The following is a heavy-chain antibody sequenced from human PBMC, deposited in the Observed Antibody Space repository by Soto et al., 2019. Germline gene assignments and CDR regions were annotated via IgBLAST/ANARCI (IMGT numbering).Heavy chain of an antibody. D-gene: IGHD6-13*01. CDR1: GFTFSSYE. J-gene: IGHJ4*02. Sequence: PGGSLRLSCAASGFTFSSYEMNWVRQAPGKGLEWVSYISSSGSTIYYADSVKGRFTISRDNAKNSLYLQMNSLRAEDTAVYYCARVQKQQLAPGLDYWGQGTMVTVYS. CDR2: ISSSGSTI. V-gene: IGHV3-48*03. CDR3: ARVQKQQLAPGLDY.